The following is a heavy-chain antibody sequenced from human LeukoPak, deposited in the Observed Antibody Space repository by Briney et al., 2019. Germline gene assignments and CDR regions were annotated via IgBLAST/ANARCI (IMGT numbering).Heavy chain of an antibody. CDR1: GFPFSSNW. Sequence: QAWGSLRLSCAASGFPFSSNWMHWVRQAPGKGLVWVSRINEDGSTTNYADSVKGRSTIFRDNAKNTLYLQMNSLRAEDTAVYYCVRDLGGRSGHWGQGTLVTVSS. CDR2: INEDGSTT. V-gene: IGHV3-74*01. CDR3: VRDLGGRSGH. J-gene: IGHJ4*02. D-gene: IGHD1-26*01.